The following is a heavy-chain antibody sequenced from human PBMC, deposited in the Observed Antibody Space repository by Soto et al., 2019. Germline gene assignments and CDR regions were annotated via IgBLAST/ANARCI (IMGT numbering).Heavy chain of an antibody. CDR3: ARAGGYCSSTRCLNWFDP. CDR1: GGSISSGGYY. D-gene: IGHD2-2*01. Sequence: QVQLQESGPGLVKPSQTLSLTCTVSGGSISSGGYYWSWIRQHPGKGLEWFGYIYYSGSTYYNPSLKRRVTISVDTSKNQCSLKLSSVTAADTAVYYCARAGGYCSSTRCLNWFDPWGQGALVTVSS. J-gene: IGHJ5*02. CDR2: IYYSGST. V-gene: IGHV4-31*03.